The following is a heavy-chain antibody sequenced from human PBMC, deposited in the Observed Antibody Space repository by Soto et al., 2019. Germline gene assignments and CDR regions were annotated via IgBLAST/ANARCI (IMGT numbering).Heavy chain of an antibody. CDR3: ARVGSGWTPPDY. J-gene: IGHJ4*02. CDR1: GFTFSTYW. D-gene: IGHD6-19*01. Sequence: GGSLRLSCAASGFTFSTYWMHWVRQAPGKGLVWVSRINSDGSTTSYADSVKGRFTISRDNAENTLYLQMTSLRAEDTAVYYCARVGSGWTPPDYWGQGTLVTVSS. V-gene: IGHV3-74*01. CDR2: INSDGSTT.